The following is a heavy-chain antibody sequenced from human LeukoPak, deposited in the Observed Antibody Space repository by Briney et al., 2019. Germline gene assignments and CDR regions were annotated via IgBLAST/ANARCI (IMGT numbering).Heavy chain of an antibody. V-gene: IGHV2-5*01. J-gene: IGHJ4*02. CDR1: GFSLSTSGVG. Sequence: SGPTLVKPTQTLTLTCTFSGFSLSTSGVGVGWIRQPPGKALEWLALIYWNDDKRYSPSLKSRLTITKDTSKNQVVLTMTNMGPVDTATYYCAYYYDSSGYYYGSDYFDYWGQGTLVTVSS. D-gene: IGHD3-22*01. CDR2: IYWNDDK. CDR3: AYYYDSSGYYYGSDYFDY.